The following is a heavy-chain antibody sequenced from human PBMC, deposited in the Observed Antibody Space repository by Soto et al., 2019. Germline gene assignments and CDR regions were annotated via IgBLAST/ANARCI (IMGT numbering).Heavy chain of an antibody. J-gene: IGHJ4*02. CDR3: ARGSELPHTVTFDY. D-gene: IGHD2-15*01. Sequence: PSETLSLTCTVSGGSISSGGYYWSWIRQHPGKGLEWIGYIYYSGSTYYNPSRKSRVTISVDTSKNQFSLKLSSVTAADTAVYYCARGSELPHTVTFDYWGQGNLVPVSS. CDR1: GGSISSGGYY. V-gene: IGHV4-31*03. CDR2: IYYSGST.